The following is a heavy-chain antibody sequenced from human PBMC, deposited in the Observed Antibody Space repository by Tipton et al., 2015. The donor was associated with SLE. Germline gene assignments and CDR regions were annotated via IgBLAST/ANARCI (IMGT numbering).Heavy chain of an antibody. CDR1: GGTFSSYA. V-gene: IGHV1-69*09. J-gene: IGHJ4*02. D-gene: IGHD3-22*01. Sequence: QLVQSGAEVKKPGSSVKVSCKASGGTFSSYAISWVRQAPGQGLEWMGRIIPILGIANYAQKFQGRVTITADKSTSTAYMELSCLRSEDTAVYYCAREYYYDSSGYYFYWGQGTLVTVSS. CDR2: IIPILGIA. CDR3: AREYYYDSSGYYFY.